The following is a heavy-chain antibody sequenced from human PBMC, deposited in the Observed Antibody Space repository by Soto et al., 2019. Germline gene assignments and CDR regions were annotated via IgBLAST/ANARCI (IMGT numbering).Heavy chain of an antibody. Sequence: QVQLQESGPGLVKPSQTLSLICTVSGGSISSGDYYWSWIRQPPGKGLEWIGYIYSSGRTYYNPSPKSRVSISLDTSKNPFSLTLSSVTSADTAVYYCARDSYGSGYFLDYWGQGTLVTVSS. CDR1: GGSISSGDYY. J-gene: IGHJ4*02. V-gene: IGHV4-31*03. CDR2: IYSSGRT. CDR3: ARDSYGSGYFLDY. D-gene: IGHD3-22*01.